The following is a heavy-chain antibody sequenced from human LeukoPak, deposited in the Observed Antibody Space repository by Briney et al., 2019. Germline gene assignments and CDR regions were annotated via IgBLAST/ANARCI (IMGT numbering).Heavy chain of an antibody. CDR3: ARDTSPSIAAAGYDAFDI. CDR2: KKEDGSEK. V-gene: IGHV3-7*01. J-gene: IGHJ3*02. CDR1: GLTFDTYG. D-gene: IGHD6-13*01. Sequence: GGSLRLSCTVSGLTFDTYGMSWVRQAPGKGLEWVANKKEDGSEKYYMDSVKVRFTISRDNAKNSLYLKMNSLRAEDTAVYYCARDTSPSIAAAGYDAFDIWGQGTMVTVSS.